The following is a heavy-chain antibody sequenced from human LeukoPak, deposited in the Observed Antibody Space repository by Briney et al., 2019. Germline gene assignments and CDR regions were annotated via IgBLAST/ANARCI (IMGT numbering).Heavy chain of an antibody. D-gene: IGHD2-2*01. J-gene: IGHJ3*02. CDR3: AKDMGVWCSSTSCDAFDI. CDR2: ISYDGGNK. V-gene: IGHV3-30*18. CDR1: GFTFSSYG. Sequence: PGGSLRLSCAASGFTFSSYGMHWVRQAPGKGLEWVAVISYDGGNKYYADSVKGRFTISRDNSKNTLYLQMNSLRAEDTAVYYCAKDMGVWCSSTSCDAFDIWGQGTMVTVSS.